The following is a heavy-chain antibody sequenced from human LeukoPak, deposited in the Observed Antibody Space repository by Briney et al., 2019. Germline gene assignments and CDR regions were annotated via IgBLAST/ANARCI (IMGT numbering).Heavy chain of an antibody. D-gene: IGHD6-13*01. CDR3: AKLQADYYFDY. J-gene: IGHJ4*02. V-gene: IGHV3-23*01. CDR2: VTGGGDIT. CDR1: GFTFSNYV. Sequence: PGGSLRLSCAASGFTFSNYVMNWVRQAPGKGLEWVSVVTGGGDITDYADSVKGRFTISRDNSHNTLYLQMNSLRVGDTAVYYCAKLQADYYFDYWGQGTLVTVSS.